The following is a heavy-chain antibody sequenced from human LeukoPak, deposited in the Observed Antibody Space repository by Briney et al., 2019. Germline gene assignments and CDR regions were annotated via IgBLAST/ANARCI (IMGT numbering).Heavy chain of an antibody. D-gene: IGHD5-12*01. V-gene: IGHV3-30*02. CDR1: GFTFSSYG. CDR2: IRYDGSNK. CDR3: AWPAGYDFAFDI. J-gene: IGHJ3*02. Sequence: GGSLRLSCAASGFTFSSYGMHWVRQAPGKGLEWVAFIRYDGSNKYYADSVKGRFTISRDNSKNKLYLQMNSLRAEDTAVYCCAWPAGYDFAFDIWGQGTMVSVSS.